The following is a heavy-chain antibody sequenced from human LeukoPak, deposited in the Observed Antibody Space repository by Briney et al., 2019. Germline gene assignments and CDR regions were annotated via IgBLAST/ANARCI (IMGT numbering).Heavy chain of an antibody. CDR1: GFTFSSYS. CDR3: ARVRSSGSQDAFDY. Sequence: GGSLRLSCAASGFTFSSYSMNWVRQAPGKGLEWVSSISSSGSYIYYADSLKGRFTISRDNAKNSLYLQMNSLRAEDTAVYYCARVRSSGSQDAFDYWGQGTLVTVSS. CDR2: ISSSGSYI. V-gene: IGHV3-21*01. D-gene: IGHD3-22*01. J-gene: IGHJ4*02.